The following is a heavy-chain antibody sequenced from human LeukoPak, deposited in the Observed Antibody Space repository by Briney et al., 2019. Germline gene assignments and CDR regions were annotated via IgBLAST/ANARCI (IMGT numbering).Heavy chain of an antibody. Sequence: SETLSLTCTVSGGSISSYYWSWLRQPPGQGLEWIGYIYYSGSTNYNPSLKSRVTISVDTSKNQFSLKLSSVTAADTAVYYCARVDSSSWYSLDYWGQGTLVTVSS. D-gene: IGHD6-13*01. CDR1: GGSISSYY. CDR2: IYYSGST. CDR3: ARVDSSSWYSLDY. V-gene: IGHV4-59*01. J-gene: IGHJ4*02.